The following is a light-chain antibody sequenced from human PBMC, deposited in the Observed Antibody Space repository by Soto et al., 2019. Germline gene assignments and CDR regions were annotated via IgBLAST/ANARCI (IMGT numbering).Light chain of an antibody. V-gene: IGKV1-8*01. Sequence: AIRMTQSPSSLSASTGDRVTITCRASQGISSYLAWYQQKPGKAPKLLIYAASTLQSGVPSRFRGSGSGTDFTLTISCLQSEDFATYYCQQYYSYPRTFGQGTRLKIK. J-gene: IGKJ5*01. CDR2: AAS. CDR3: QQYYSYPRT. CDR1: QGISSY.